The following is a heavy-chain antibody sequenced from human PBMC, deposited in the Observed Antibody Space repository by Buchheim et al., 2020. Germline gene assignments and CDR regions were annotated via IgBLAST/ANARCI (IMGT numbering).Heavy chain of an antibody. J-gene: IGHJ1*01. V-gene: IGHV3-21*01. Sequence: EVQLVESGGGLVKPGGSLRLSCAASGFTFSSYSMNWVRQAPGKGLEWVSSISSSSYIYYADSVKGRFTISRDNAKNSLYLQMNSLRAEDTAVYYCARDSSSWYQEEYFQHWGQGTL. CDR3: ARDSSSWYQEEYFQH. D-gene: IGHD6-13*01. CDR1: GFTFSSYS. CDR2: ISSSSYI.